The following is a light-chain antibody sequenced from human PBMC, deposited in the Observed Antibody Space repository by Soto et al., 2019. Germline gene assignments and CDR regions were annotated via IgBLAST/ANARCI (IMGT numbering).Light chain of an antibody. Sequence: QSVLTQPPSASGTPGQRVTISCSGSSTNIGSSPVNWYQQLPGTAPKLLIYTNSRRPSGVPDRFSGSESGTSASLAISGLQFEDEADYYCAAWDDSLTAHVVFGGGTKLTVL. CDR1: STNIGSSP. CDR3: AAWDDSLTAHVV. V-gene: IGLV1-44*01. J-gene: IGLJ2*01. CDR2: TNS.